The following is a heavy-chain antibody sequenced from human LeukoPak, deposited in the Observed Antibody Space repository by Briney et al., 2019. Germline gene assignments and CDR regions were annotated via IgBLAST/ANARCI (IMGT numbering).Heavy chain of an antibody. CDR1: GFTFSSYG. Sequence: GGSLRLSCAASGFTFSSYGMHWVRQAPGKGLEWVSVFSGSGGNTYYADSVKGRFTISRDNSKNTLYLQMNSLRVEDTAVYFCAKGTAHSSSHPYYFDYWGQGTLVTVSS. CDR3: AKGTAHSSSHPYYFDY. D-gene: IGHD6-13*01. V-gene: IGHV3-23*01. CDR2: FSGSGGNT. J-gene: IGHJ4*02.